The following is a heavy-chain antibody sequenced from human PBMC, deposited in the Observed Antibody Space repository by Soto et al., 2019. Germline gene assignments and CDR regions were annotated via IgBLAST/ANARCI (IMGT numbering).Heavy chain of an antibody. CDR3: ARELIAPAGTDNYYGMDV. Sequence: QVQLVQSGAEVKKPGASVRVSCKASGYIFTAYHMHWVRQAPGQGLEWLGVMSTRGGTTTYAQKFQGRFTMTRDTSASTIYMDLTSLRYDDTAMYYCARELIAPAGTDNYYGMDVWGQGTTVTVSS. CDR1: GYIFTAYH. CDR2: MSTRGGTT. J-gene: IGHJ6*02. D-gene: IGHD6-13*01. V-gene: IGHV1-46*01.